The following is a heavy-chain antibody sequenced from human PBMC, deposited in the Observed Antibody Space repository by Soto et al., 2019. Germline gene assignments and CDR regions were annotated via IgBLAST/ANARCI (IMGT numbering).Heavy chain of an antibody. Sequence: GGSLRLSCAASGFTFSSYAMSWVRQAPGKGLEWVSAISGSGGSTYYADSVKGRFTISRDNSKNTLYLQMNSLRAEDTAVYYCAKGAITMVRVTKGYFDYWGQGTLVTVSS. CDR2: ISGSGGST. CDR1: GFTFSSYA. CDR3: AKGAITMVRVTKGYFDY. V-gene: IGHV3-23*01. D-gene: IGHD3-10*01. J-gene: IGHJ4*02.